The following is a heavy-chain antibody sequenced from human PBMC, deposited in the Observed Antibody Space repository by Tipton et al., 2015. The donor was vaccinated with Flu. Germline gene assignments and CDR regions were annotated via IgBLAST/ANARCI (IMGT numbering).Heavy chain of an antibody. J-gene: IGHJ5*02. V-gene: IGHV4-39*07. D-gene: IGHD2-8*02. Sequence: TLSLTCTVSGGSIISSDYYWGWIRQPPGKGLEWIGSIYLSGSTDYNPTLKSPVTILLDTSKNQFSLKLSSVTAADTAVYYCARGASSGWFDPWCQGTLVTVSS. CDR2: IYLSGST. CDR3: ARGASSGWFDP. CDR1: GGSIISSDYY.